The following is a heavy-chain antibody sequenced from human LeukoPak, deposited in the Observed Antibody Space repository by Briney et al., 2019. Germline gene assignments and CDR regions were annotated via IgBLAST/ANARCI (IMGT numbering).Heavy chain of an antibody. V-gene: IGHV3-30*04. CDR2: ISYDGSNK. CDR3: AKAGRSYGDYVGY. Sequence: PGTSLRLSCAASGFTFSTYAMHWVRQAPGKGLEWVALISYDGSNKYYADSVKGRFTISRDNSKNTLYLQMNSLRAEDTAVYYCAKAGRSYGDYVGYWGQGTLVTVSS. CDR1: GFTFSTYA. J-gene: IGHJ4*02. D-gene: IGHD4-17*01.